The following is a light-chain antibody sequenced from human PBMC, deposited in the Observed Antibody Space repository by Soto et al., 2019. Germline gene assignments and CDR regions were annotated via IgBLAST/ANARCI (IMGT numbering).Light chain of an antibody. CDR3: QKRGNWPH. Sequence: EIVLTQSPATVTVSPGERVTLSCSASENINNYLAWYQQRPGQAPRLLIYEASSRATGVPARFIGSGSGTDFTLTISSLEPEDFAIYYCQKRGNWPHFGQGTRLEI. CDR1: ENINNY. J-gene: IGKJ5*01. CDR2: EAS. V-gene: IGKV3-11*01.